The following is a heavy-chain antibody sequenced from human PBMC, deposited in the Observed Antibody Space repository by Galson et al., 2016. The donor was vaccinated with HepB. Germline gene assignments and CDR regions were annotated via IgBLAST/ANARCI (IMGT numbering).Heavy chain of an antibody. CDR1: GFSFSDHY. Sequence: SLRLSCVASGFSFSDHYMDWVRQAPGRGLEWVGFITMRSYGGTTEYAASVRGRFTISKDDSKGIAYLEMNSLNTEDTAVYYCTRDSYGRQPPNTFDIWGQGTMVSVSS. CDR3: TRDSYGRQPPNTFDI. D-gene: IGHD3-16*01. J-gene: IGHJ3*02. V-gene: IGHV3-49*04. CDR2: ITMRSYGGTT.